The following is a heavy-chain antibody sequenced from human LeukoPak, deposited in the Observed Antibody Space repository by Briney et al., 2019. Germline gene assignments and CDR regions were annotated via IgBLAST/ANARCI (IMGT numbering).Heavy chain of an antibody. J-gene: IGHJ1*01. Sequence: GGSLRLSCAASGFTFSNYGMHWVRQAPGKGLEWVAVIWYDGSNKYYADSVKGRFTISRDNSMNTLYLQMNSLRDEDTAVYYCACRAEHWGQGTLVTVSS. CDR2: IWYDGSNK. CDR1: GFTFSNYG. CDR3: ACRAEH. V-gene: IGHV3-33*08.